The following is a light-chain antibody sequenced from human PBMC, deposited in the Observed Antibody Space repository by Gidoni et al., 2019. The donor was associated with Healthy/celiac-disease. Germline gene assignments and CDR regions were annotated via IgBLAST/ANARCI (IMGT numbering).Light chain of an antibody. CDR2: GAS. CDR1: QSVSSN. CDR3: QQYNNWPPLT. J-gene: IGKJ4*01. V-gene: IGKV3-15*01. Sequence: EIVMTQSPATLSVSPGERATLSCRDSQSVSSNLAWYQQKPGQAPRLLIYGASTRATGIPARFSVSGSGTEFTLTISSLQSEDFAVYYCQQYNNWPPLTFGGGTKVEIK.